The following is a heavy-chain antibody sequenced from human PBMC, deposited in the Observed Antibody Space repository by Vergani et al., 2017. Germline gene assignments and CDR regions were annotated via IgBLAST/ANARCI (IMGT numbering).Heavy chain of an antibody. CDR3: AREDSAFVDY. CDR1: GGSISSYY. V-gene: IGHV4-59*12. CDR2: IYYSGST. D-gene: IGHD3/OR15-3a*01. Sequence: QVQLQESGPGLVKPSETLSLTCTVSGGSISSYYWSWIRQPPGKGLEWIGYIYYSGSTNYNPSLKSRVTISVDTSKNQFSLKLSSVTAADTAVYYCAREDSAFVDYWGQGTLVTVSS. J-gene: IGHJ4*02.